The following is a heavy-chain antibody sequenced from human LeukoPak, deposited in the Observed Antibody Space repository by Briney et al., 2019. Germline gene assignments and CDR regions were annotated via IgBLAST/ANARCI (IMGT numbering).Heavy chain of an antibody. D-gene: IGHD2-15*01. CDR1: GYSFTSYW. Sequence: GESLKISCKGSGYSFTSYWIGWVRQMPGKGLEWMGIIYPGDSDTRYSPSFQGQDTISADKSISTAYLQWSSLKASDTAMYYCARRVGYCSGGSCSMFDYWGQGTLVTVSS. CDR2: IYPGDSDT. V-gene: IGHV5-51*01. CDR3: ARRVGYCSGGSCSMFDY. J-gene: IGHJ4*02.